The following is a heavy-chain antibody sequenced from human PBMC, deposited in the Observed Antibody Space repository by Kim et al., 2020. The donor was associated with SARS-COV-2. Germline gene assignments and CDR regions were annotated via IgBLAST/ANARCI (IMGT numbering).Heavy chain of an antibody. CDR2: TT. CDR3: TTVMYSAFDI. V-gene: IGHV3-15*01. J-gene: IGHJ3*02. Sequence: TTDYAAPVKGRFTISRDDSKNTLYLQMNSLKTEDTAVYYCTTVMYSAFDIWGQGTMVTVSS. D-gene: IGHD2-8*01.